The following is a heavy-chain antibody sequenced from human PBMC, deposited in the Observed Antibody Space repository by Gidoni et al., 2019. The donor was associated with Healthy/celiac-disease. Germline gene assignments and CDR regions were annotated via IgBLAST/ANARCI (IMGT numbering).Heavy chain of an antibody. D-gene: IGHD3-3*01. V-gene: IGHV4-39*01. CDR3: ATIFGVVYYYYGMDV. CDR1: GCSISSSSYY. J-gene: IGHJ6*02. Sequence: QLQLQESGPGLVKPSETLSLTCTVSGCSISSSSYYWGLIRQPTGKGLEWIGSIYYSGSTYYNPSLKSRVTISVDTSKNQFSLKLSSVTAADTAVYYCATIFGVVYYYYGMDVWGQGTTVTVSS. CDR2: IYYSGST.